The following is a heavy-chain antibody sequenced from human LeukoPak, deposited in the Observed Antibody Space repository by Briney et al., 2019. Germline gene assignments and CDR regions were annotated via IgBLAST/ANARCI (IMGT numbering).Heavy chain of an antibody. V-gene: IGHV4-39*07. CDR1: GGSISSSSHY. CDR2: IYKTGST. J-gene: IGHJ6*02. Sequence: SETLSLTCTASGGSISSSSHYWGWIRQPPGKGLEWIASIYKTGSTFYNPSLKSRVTISVDTSKNQFSLKLSSVTAADTAVYYCARLLVVPAAVANYYYYYGMDVWGQGTTVTVSS. CDR3: ARLLVVPAAVANYYYYYGMDV. D-gene: IGHD2-2*01.